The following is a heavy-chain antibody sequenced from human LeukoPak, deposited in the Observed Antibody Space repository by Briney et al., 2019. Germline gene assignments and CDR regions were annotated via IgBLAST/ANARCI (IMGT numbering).Heavy chain of an antibody. CDR3: AKDYYDSSGYYYPSLN. CDR1: GFTFSSYG. V-gene: IGHV3-30*18. J-gene: IGHJ4*02. Sequence: PGGSLRLSCAASGFTFSSYGMHWVRQAPGKGLEWVAVISYDGSNKYYADSVKGRFTISRDNSKNTLYLQMNSLRAEDTAVYYCAKDYYDSSGYYYPSLNWGQGTLVTVSS. CDR2: ISYDGSNK. D-gene: IGHD3-22*01.